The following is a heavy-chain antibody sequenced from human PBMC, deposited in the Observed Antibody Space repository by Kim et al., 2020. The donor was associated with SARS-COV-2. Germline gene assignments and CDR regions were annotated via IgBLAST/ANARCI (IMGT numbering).Heavy chain of an antibody. Sequence: GGSLRLSCTASGFTFGDYAMSWFRQAPGKGLEWVGFIRSKAYGGTTEYAASVKGRFTISRDDSKSIAYLQMNSLKTEDTAVYYCTRDTPIGPSVYWGQGTLVTVSS. CDR1: GFTFGDYA. D-gene: IGHD3-10*01. J-gene: IGHJ4*02. CDR2: IRSKAYGGTT. CDR3: TRDTPIGPSVY. V-gene: IGHV3-49*03.